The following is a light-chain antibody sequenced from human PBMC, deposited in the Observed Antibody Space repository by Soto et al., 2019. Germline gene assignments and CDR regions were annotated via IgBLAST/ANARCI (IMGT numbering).Light chain of an antibody. CDR1: QSVRTW. Sequence: QLTQSPATLSACLGDIVTITCRASQSVRTWLAWFQQKPGKAPKLLIYKATTLESGVPSRFSGSGSGTEFTLTISSLQTDDFATYYCQQYDNYLTFGRGTKVDI. CDR2: KAT. J-gene: IGKJ1*01. CDR3: QQYDNYLT. V-gene: IGKV1-5*03.